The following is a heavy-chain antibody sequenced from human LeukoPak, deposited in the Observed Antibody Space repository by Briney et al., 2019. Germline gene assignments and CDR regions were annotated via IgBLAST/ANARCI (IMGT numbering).Heavy chain of an antibody. CDR1: GFPFSSFA. Sequence: GGSLRLSCAASGFPFSSFAMSWVRQAPGKGLEWVSSISGGGDNTYFADSVKGRFTISRDNSKNTLFLQMVSLRAEDTAVYYCAKFEGALLGNYYMDVWGKGTTITVSS. CDR3: AKFEGALLGNYYMDV. V-gene: IGHV3-23*01. CDR2: ISGGGDNT. J-gene: IGHJ6*03.